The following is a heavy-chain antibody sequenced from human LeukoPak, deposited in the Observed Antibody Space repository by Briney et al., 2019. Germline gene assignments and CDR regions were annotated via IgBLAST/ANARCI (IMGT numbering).Heavy chain of an antibody. V-gene: IGHV4-4*09. Sequence: SETLSLTCTVSGGSISRYYWSWIRQPPGKGLEWIGYIYTSGSTNYNPSLKSRVTISVDTSKNQFSLKLSSVTAADTAVYYCASLDSSGYYYYFDYWGQGTLVTVSS. CDR1: GGSISRYY. CDR3: ASLDSSGYYYYFDY. CDR2: IYTSGST. D-gene: IGHD3-22*01. J-gene: IGHJ4*02.